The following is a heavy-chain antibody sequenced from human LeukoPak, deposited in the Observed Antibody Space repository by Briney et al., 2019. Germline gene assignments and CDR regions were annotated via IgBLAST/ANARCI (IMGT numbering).Heavy chain of an antibody. CDR3: ARGGVYFDY. D-gene: IGHD3-16*01. CDR2: IYYSGST. CDR1: GGSISSYY. Sequence: SETLSLTCTVSGGSISSYYWSWIRQPPGKGLEWIGYIYYSGSTNYNPSLKSRVTLSVDTSKNQFSLKLSSVTAADTAVYYCARGGVYFDYWGQGTLVTVSS. V-gene: IGHV4-59*01. J-gene: IGHJ4*02.